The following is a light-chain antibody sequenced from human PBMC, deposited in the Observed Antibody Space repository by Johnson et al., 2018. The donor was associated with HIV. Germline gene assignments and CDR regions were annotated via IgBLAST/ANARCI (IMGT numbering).Light chain of an antibody. Sequence: HSVLTQPHSVSAAPGQKVTISCSGSSSNIGNNYVSWYQQLPGTAPKLLIYDNNKRPSGIPDRFSGSKSGTSATLGITGLQTGDEADYYCGTWDSSLSAYVFGTGTKFTVL. CDR1: SSNIGNNY. V-gene: IGLV1-51*01. CDR3: GTWDSSLSAYV. J-gene: IGLJ1*01. CDR2: DNN.